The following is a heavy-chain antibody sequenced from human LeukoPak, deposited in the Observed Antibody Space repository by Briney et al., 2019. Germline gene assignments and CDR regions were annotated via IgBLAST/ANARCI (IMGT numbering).Heavy chain of an antibody. D-gene: IGHD2-8*02. CDR1: GFTFSNYA. J-gene: IGHJ4*02. V-gene: IGHV3-23*01. Sequence: GGSLRLSCAASGFTFSNYAMSWVRQAPGKGLEWVSAISGSGGSTYYADSVKGRFTISRDNSKNTLYLQMNSLRAEDTAVYYCTRNQGYCTGGGCYIDYWGQGTLVTVSS. CDR3: TRNQGYCTGGGCYIDY. CDR2: ISGSGGST.